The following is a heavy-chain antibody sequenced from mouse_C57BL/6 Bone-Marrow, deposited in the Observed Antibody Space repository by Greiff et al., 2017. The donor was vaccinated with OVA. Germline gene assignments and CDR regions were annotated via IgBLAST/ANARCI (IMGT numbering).Heavy chain of an antibody. CDR2: INPSSGYT. CDR1: GYTFTSYT. Sequence: VQLQQSGAELARPGASVKMSCKASGYTFTSYTMHWVKQRPGQGLEWIGYINPSSGYTKYNQKFKDKATLTADKSSSTAYMQLSSLTSEDSAVYYCARGGAYYGSSSHWYFDVWGTGTTVTVSS. J-gene: IGHJ1*03. D-gene: IGHD1-1*01. CDR3: ARGGAYYGSSSHWYFDV. V-gene: IGHV1-4*01.